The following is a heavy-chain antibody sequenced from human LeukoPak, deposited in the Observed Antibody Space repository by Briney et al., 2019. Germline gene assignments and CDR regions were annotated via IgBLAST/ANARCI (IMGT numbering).Heavy chain of an antibody. Sequence: GGSLRLSCAASGFTFSSYAMHWVRQAPGKGLEWVAVISYDGSNKYYADSVKGRFTISRDNSKNTLYLQMNSLRAEDTAMYYCAPALDSSGPAVVDYWGQGTLVTVSS. CDR2: ISYDGSNK. CDR1: GFTFSSYA. D-gene: IGHD3-22*01. V-gene: IGHV3-30-3*01. CDR3: APALDSSGPAVVDY. J-gene: IGHJ4*02.